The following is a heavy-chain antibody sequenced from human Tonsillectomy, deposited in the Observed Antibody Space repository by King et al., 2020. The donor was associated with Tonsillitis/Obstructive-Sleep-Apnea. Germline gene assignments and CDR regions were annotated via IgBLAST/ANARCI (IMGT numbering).Heavy chain of an antibody. CDR2: ISSSGSTI. D-gene: IGHD2-2*01. J-gene: IGHJ4*02. CDR1: GFTFSSYE. V-gene: IGHV3-48*03. Sequence: VQLVESGGGLVQPGGSLRLSCAASGFTFSSYEMNWVRQAPGKGLEWVSYISSSGSTISYADSVKGRFTISRDNAKNSLYLQMNSLRAEDTAVYYCARDLVVPAARVFDCWGQGTLVTVSS. CDR3: ARDLVVPAARVFDC.